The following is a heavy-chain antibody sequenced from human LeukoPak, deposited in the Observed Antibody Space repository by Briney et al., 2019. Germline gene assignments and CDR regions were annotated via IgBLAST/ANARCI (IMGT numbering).Heavy chain of an antibody. V-gene: IGHV3-66*01. J-gene: IGHJ6*02. CDR1: GFTVNGQY. Sequence: GGSLRLSCAASGFTVNGQYMSWVRQAPGKGLEWVSVIYTGGTTHYADSVKGRFTISRDNAKNTLYLQMNSLRAEDTAVYYCARRKVVSAYYYGMDVWGQGTTVTVSS. D-gene: IGHD2-2*01. CDR2: IYTGGTT. CDR3: ARRKVVSAYYYGMDV.